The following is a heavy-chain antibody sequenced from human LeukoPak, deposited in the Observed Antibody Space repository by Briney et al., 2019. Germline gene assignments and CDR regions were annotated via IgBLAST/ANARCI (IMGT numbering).Heavy chain of an antibody. D-gene: IGHD1-1*01. V-gene: IGHV3-23*01. Sequence: PGGSLRLSCASSGFTFSSYSMSWVRQAPGKGLEWVSVIGARGIHTYYADSVKGRFTISRDNSKNTVYLHMNSLRAEDTAVYHCAKKQQAGTGWNYMDVWGTGTTVTVSS. CDR2: IGARGIHT. CDR1: GFTFSSYS. J-gene: IGHJ6*03. CDR3: AKKQQAGTGWNYMDV.